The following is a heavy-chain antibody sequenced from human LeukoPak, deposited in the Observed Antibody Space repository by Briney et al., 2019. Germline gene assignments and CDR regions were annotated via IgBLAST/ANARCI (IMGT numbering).Heavy chain of an antibody. J-gene: IGHJ3*02. Sequence: GGTLRLSCAASGFTFTTYDMNWVRQAPGKGLEWVANIRQDGSEKYYIDSVRGRFTISRDNAKNSLYLQMNSLRADDTAVYYCARGQVTAVTRLAAFDIWGQGTMVTVAS. CDR1: GFTFTTYD. V-gene: IGHV3-7*04. CDR2: IRQDGSEK. D-gene: IGHD4-17*01. CDR3: ARGQVTAVTRLAAFDI.